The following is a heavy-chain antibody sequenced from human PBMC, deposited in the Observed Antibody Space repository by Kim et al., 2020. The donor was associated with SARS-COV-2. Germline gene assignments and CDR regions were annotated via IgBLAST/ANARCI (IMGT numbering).Heavy chain of an antibody. CDR1: GFTFSSYA. J-gene: IGHJ4*02. Sequence: GGSLRLSCAASGFTFSSYAMSWVRQAPGKGLEWVSAISGSGGSTYYADSVKGRFTISRDNSKNTLYLQMNSLRAEDTAVYYCAKDHYYDSSGSPFDYRGQGTLVTVSS. CDR3: AKDHYYDSSGSPFDY. D-gene: IGHD3-22*01. V-gene: IGHV3-23*01. CDR2: ISGSGGST.